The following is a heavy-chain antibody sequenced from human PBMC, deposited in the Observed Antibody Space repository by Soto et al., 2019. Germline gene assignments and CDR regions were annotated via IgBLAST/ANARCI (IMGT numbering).Heavy chain of an antibody. J-gene: IGHJ6*02. CDR3: ARDLGYCSSTSGYFGGNYYYYGMDV. Sequence: QVQLVQSGAEVKKPGASVKVSCKASGYTFTSYGISWVRQAPGQGLEWMGWISAYNGNTNYAQKLQGRVTMTTDTSTSTAYMELRSLRSDDTAVYYCARDLGYCSSTSGYFGGNYYYYGMDVWGQGTTVTVSS. CDR1: GYTFTSYG. V-gene: IGHV1-18*04. D-gene: IGHD2-2*01. CDR2: ISAYNGNT.